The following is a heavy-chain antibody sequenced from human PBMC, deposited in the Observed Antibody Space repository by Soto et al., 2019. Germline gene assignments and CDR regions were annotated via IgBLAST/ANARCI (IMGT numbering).Heavy chain of an antibody. CDR2: IKSKTDGGTT. J-gene: IGHJ4*02. CDR1: GFTFSNAW. CDR3: TTAHSYNWNYVSIDY. V-gene: IGHV3-15*01. Sequence: GGSLRLSCAASGFTFSNAWMSWVRQAPGKGLEWVGRIKSKTDGGTTDYAAPVKGRFTISRDDSKNTLYLQMNSLKTEDTAVYYCTTAHSYNWNYVSIDYWGQGTLVTVSS. D-gene: IGHD1-7*01.